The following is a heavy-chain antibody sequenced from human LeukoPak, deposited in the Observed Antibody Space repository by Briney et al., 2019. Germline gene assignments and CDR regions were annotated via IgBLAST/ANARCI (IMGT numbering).Heavy chain of an antibody. CDR2: ISWDGGST. Sequence: GGSLRLSCAASGFTFDDHTMHWVRQAPGKGLEWVSLISWDGGSTYYADSVKGRFTISRDNSKNSLYLQMNSLRTEDTALYYCAKDYGGNSNLYYYGMDVWGQGTTVTVSS. D-gene: IGHD4-23*01. V-gene: IGHV3-43*01. J-gene: IGHJ6*02. CDR1: GFTFDDHT. CDR3: AKDYGGNSNLYYYGMDV.